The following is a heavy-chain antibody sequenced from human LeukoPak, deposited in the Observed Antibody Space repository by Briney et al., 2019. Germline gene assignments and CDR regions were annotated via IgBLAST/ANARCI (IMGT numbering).Heavy chain of an antibody. J-gene: IGHJ4*02. CDR3: ARDRGGSGDFDY. CDR2: INPDNGNT. CDR1: GYPFISYV. Sequence: ASVKVSCTASGYPFISYVIHWVRQAPGQRLEWMGWINPDNGNTQYSQKFLGRVTITRGTSASTAYMELSSLRSEDTAVYYCARDRGGSGDFDYWGQGTLVTVSS. V-gene: IGHV1-3*01. D-gene: IGHD3-10*01.